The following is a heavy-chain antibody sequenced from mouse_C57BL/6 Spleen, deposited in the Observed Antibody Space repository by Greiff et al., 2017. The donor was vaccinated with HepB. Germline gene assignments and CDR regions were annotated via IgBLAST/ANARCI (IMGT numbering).Heavy chain of an antibody. V-gene: IGHV1-4*01. J-gene: IGHJ3*01. CDR3: ASPYYVSSYPAWFAY. D-gene: IGHD1-1*01. CDR1: GYTFTSYT. CDR2: INPSSGYT. Sequence: VQLQQSGAELARPGASVKMSCKASGYTFTSYTMHWVKQRPGQGLEWIGYINPSSGYTKYNQKFKDKATLTADKSSSTAYMQLSSLTSEDSSVYYCASPYYVSSYPAWFAYWGQGTLVTVSA.